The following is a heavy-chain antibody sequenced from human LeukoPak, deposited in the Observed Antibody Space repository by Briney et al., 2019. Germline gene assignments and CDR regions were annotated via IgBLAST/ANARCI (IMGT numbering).Heavy chain of an antibody. Sequence: SETLSLTCNVSGGSINVDYYTDYWSWIRQPAGKGLEWIGRIHASEITTYNPSFSTRVTLTLDKSLNQDSLNLTAVDAAYTAVYYCARDLGINTGWYGFDYWGRGTLVTVSS. CDR3: ARDLGINTGWYGFDY. J-gene: IGHJ4*02. CDR2: IHASEIT. CDR1: GGSINVDYYTDY. D-gene: IGHD6-19*01. V-gene: IGHV4-4*07.